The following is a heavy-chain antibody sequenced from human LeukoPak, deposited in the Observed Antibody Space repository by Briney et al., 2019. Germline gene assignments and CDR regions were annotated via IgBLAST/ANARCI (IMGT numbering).Heavy chain of an antibody. V-gene: IGHV3-33*01. CDR2: IWYDGSKK. Sequence: PGRSLRLSCAASGFTFSSYGMHWVRQAPGKGLEWVAVIWYDGSKKYYADSVEGRFTISRDDSENTLYLEMNSLRVEDTAVYFCAREHMMTFGGVHWFDPWGQGTLVTVSS. J-gene: IGHJ5*02. D-gene: IGHD3-16*01. CDR1: GFTFSSYG. CDR3: AREHMMTFGGVHWFDP.